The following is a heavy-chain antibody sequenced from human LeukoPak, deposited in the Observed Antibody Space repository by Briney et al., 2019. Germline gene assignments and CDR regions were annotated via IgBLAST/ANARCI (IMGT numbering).Heavy chain of an antibody. CDR1: GGSISSSSYY. J-gene: IGHJ3*02. CDR3: ARAGPVPMKYCSGGSCYRRYAFDI. CDR2: INHSGST. Sequence: PSETLSLTCTVSGGSISSSSYYWGWIRQPPGKGLEWIGEINHSGSTNYNPSLKSRVTISVDTSKNQFSLKLSSVTAADTAVYYCARAGPVPMKYCSGGSCYRRYAFDIWGQGTMVTVSS. D-gene: IGHD2-15*01. V-gene: IGHV4-39*07.